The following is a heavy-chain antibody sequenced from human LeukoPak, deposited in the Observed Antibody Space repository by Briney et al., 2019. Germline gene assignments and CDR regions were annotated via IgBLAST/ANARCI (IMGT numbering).Heavy chain of an antibody. CDR3: ARMYSSSWYWVFGY. CDR2: MNPNSGNT. Sequence: ASVKVSCKASGYTFTSYDINWVRQATGQGLEWMGWMNPNSGNTGYAQKFQGRVTITRNTSISTAYMELSSLRSEDTAVYYCARMYSSSWYWVFGYWGQGTLVTVSS. D-gene: IGHD6-13*01. CDR1: GYTFTSYD. J-gene: IGHJ4*02. V-gene: IGHV1-8*03.